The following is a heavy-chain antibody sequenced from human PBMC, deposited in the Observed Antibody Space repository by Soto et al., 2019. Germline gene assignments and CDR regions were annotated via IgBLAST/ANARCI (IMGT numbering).Heavy chain of an antibody. CDR1: GYPFTSYS. Sequence: QVQLVQSGAEVKEPGASVKVSCKASGYPFTSYSFSWVRQAPGQGLEWMGWSSAYNGDTRYAQKFQGRVTMTADPYTDTAYMELGNLRSDDTGVYYCAREGAVVGSAVYYGMDVWGQGTMVTVS. J-gene: IGHJ6*02. CDR3: AREGAVVGSAVYYGMDV. CDR2: SSAYNGDT. V-gene: IGHV1-18*04. D-gene: IGHD2-15*01.